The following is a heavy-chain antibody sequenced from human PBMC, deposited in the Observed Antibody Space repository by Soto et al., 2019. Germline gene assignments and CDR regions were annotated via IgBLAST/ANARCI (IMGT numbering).Heavy chain of an antibody. D-gene: IGHD1-26*01. CDR2: ISYDGSNK. Sequence: GGSLRLSCAASGFTFSSYGMHWVRQAPGKGLEWVAVISYDGSNKYYADSVRGRFTISRDNSKNTLFLQMNSLTPEDTAVYHCAIQAWEPRSLFDLWGQGTLVTVSS. CDR3: AIQAWEPRSLFDL. CDR1: GFTFSSYG. J-gene: IGHJ5*02. V-gene: IGHV3-30*03.